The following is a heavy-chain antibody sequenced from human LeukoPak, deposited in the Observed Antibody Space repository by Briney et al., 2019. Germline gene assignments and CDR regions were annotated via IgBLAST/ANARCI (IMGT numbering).Heavy chain of an antibody. CDR3: AKHGVYSDSSGYSPFFH. Sequence: SETLSLTCTVSGGSISSYYWSWIRQPPGKGLEWIGYIYYSGSTNYNPSLKSRVTISVDTSKNQFPLKLSSVTAADTAVYYCAKHGVYSDSSGYSPFFHWGQGTLVTVSS. CDR1: GGSISSYY. D-gene: IGHD3-22*01. J-gene: IGHJ4*02. V-gene: IGHV4-59*08. CDR2: IYYSGST.